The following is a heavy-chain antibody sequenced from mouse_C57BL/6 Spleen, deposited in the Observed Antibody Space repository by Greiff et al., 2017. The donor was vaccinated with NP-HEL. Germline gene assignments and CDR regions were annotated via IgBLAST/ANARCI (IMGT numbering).Heavy chain of an antibody. J-gene: IGHJ2*01. CDR1: GYTFTSYW. D-gene: IGHD2-1*01. CDR2: IDPSDSDT. CDR3: ARGDGNYFDY. Sequence: VQLQQPGAELVRPGSSVKLSCKASGYTFTSYWMHWVKQRPIQGLEWIGNIDPSDSDTHYNQKFKDKATLTVDKSSSTAYMQLSSLTSEDSAVYYCARGDGNYFDYWGQGTTLTVSS. V-gene: IGHV1-52*01.